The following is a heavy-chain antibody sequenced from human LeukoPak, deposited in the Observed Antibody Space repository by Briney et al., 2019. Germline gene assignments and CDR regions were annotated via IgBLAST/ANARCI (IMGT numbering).Heavy chain of an antibody. J-gene: IGHJ4*02. CDR1: GYTFTSYY. Sequence: ASVKVSCKASGYTFTSYYIHWVRQAPGQGLEWMGIINPSGGSTSYAQKFQGRVTMTRDTSTSTVYMELSSLRSEDTAVYYCARVDGAIYYGSGSYHYWGQGTLVTVSS. CDR2: INPSGGST. V-gene: IGHV1-46*01. D-gene: IGHD3-10*01. CDR3: ARVDGAIYYGSGSYHY.